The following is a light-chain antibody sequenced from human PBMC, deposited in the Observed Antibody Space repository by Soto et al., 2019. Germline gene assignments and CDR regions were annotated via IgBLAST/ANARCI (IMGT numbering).Light chain of an antibody. Sequence: DIQMTQSPSSLSASEGDRVTITCQSRHDVSRNLNWFQQKRGEAPQLLIYDASNLERGVPSRFSGSGSRTDFTLTISSLQPEDVATYYCHQYNSMLSFGGGTEVEIK. CDR1: HDVSRN. CDR3: HQYNSMLS. J-gene: IGKJ4*01. CDR2: DAS. V-gene: IGKV1-33*01.